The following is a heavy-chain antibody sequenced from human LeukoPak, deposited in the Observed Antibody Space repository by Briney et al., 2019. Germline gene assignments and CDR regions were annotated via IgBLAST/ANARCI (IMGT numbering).Heavy chain of an antibody. CDR3: ARIYYDSKSDAFDI. CDR1: GGTFSSYA. CDR2: ISAYNGNT. V-gene: IGHV1-18*01. Sequence: VASVKVSCKASGGTFSSYAISWVRQAPGQGLEWMGWISAYNGNTNYAQKLQGRVTMTTDTSTSTAYMELRSLRSDDTAVYYCARIYYDSKSDAFDIWGQGTMVTVSS. D-gene: IGHD3-22*01. J-gene: IGHJ3*02.